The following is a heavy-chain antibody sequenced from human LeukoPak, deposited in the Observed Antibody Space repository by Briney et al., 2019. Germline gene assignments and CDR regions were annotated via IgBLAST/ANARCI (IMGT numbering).Heavy chain of an antibody. CDR1: GRSFSGYY. CDR3: ARAIVVVPAATSDYFDY. D-gene: IGHD2-2*01. V-gene: IGHV4-34*01. Sequence: PSETLSLTCAVYGRSFSGYYGSWIRQPPGKGLEWIGEINHSGSTNYNPSLKSRVTISVDTSRNQFSLKLRSVTAADTAVYYCARAIVVVPAATSDYFDYWGQGTLVTVSS. J-gene: IGHJ4*02. CDR2: INHSGST.